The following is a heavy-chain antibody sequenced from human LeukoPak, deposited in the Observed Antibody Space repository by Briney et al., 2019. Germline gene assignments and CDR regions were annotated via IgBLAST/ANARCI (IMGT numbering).Heavy chain of an antibody. Sequence: GGSLRLSCAASGFTFSSYSMNWVRQAPGKGLEWVANIKQDGSEKYYVDSVKGRFTISRDNAKNSLYLQMNSLRAEDTAVYYCARQWGMGRWLQTASWFDPWGQGTLVTVSS. CDR2: IKQDGSEK. CDR3: ARQWGMGRWLQTASWFDP. J-gene: IGHJ5*02. V-gene: IGHV3-7*01. D-gene: IGHD5-24*01. CDR1: GFTFSSYS.